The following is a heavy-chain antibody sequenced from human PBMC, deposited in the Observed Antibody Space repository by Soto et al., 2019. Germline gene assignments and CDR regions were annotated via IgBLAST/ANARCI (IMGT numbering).Heavy chain of an antibody. V-gene: IGHV6-1*01. CDR2: TYYRSKWYN. CDR1: GDSVSSNSAA. Sequence: SQTLSLTCAISGDSVSSNSAAWNWIRQSPSRGLEWLGRTYYRSKWYNDYAVSVKSRITINPDTSKNQFSLQLNSVTPEDTAVYCCARGVEATKNTWGSENFDYWGQGTLVTVSS. CDR3: ARGVEATKNTWGSENFDY. J-gene: IGHJ4*02. D-gene: IGHD1-26*01.